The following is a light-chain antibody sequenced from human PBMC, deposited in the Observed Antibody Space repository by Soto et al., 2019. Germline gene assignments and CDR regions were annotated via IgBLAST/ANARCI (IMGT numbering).Light chain of an antibody. CDR3: QTDDSWPL. Sequence: EIVMTQSQATLSVSPGEGATLSCRASQSVGINLAWYQQKPGQAPRVVVYGASTRATGIPARFSGSGSGTECTLTISGLQSEDVAVYYCQTDDSWPLFGQGTRLEIK. CDR1: QSVGIN. V-gene: IGKV3-15*01. J-gene: IGKJ5*01. CDR2: GAS.